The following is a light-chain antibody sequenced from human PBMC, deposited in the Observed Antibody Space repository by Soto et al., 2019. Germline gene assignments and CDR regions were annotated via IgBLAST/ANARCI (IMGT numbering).Light chain of an antibody. V-gene: IGLV2-14*03. J-gene: IGLJ2*01. CDR1: NSDIGYYNF. Sequence: QSALTQPASVSGSPGQSITISCTGTNSDIGYYNFVSWYQHHPGKAPKLMIYDVSNRPSGVSNRFSGSKSGNTASLTISGLQAEDEADYYCSSFTTIRALVFGGGTQLTVL. CDR3: SSFTTIRALV. CDR2: DVS.